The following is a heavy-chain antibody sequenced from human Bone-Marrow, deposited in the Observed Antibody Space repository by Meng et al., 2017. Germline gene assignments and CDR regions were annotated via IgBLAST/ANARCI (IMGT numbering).Heavy chain of an antibody. Sequence: GESLKISCAASGFTFSSYSMNWVRQAPGKGLVWVSRINSDGSITTYADSVKGRFTISRDNAKNILYLEMNSLRAEDTAVYYCANLLEGWGQGTLVTVSS. CDR2: INSDGSIT. V-gene: IGHV3-74*01. CDR1: GFTFSSYS. J-gene: IGHJ4*02. CDR3: ANLLEG.